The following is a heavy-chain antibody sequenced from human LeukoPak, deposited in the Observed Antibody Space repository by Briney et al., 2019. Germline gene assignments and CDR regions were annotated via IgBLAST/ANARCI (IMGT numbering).Heavy chain of an antibody. Sequence: ASVKVSCKASGYTFTSYGISWVRQAPGQGPEWMGWISAYNGNTNYAQKLQGRVTMTTDTSTSTAYMELRSLRSDDTAVYYCARVERLTDAFDIWGQGTMVTVSS. CDR1: GYTFTSYG. D-gene: IGHD3-3*01. J-gene: IGHJ3*02. CDR3: ARVERLTDAFDI. CDR2: ISAYNGNT. V-gene: IGHV1-18*01.